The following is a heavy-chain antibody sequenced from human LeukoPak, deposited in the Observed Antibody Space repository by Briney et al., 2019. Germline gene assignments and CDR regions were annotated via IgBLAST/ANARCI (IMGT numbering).Heavy chain of an antibody. Sequence: GRSLRLSCAASGFTFSSYGMHWVRQAPGKGLEWVAVISYDGSNKYYADSVKGRFTISRDNSKNTLYLQMNSLRAEDTAVYYCARDKSAGGYFDYWGQGTLVTVSS. J-gene: IGHJ4*02. D-gene: IGHD2-15*01. CDR3: ARDKSAGGYFDY. V-gene: IGHV3-30*03. CDR1: GFTFSSYG. CDR2: ISYDGSNK.